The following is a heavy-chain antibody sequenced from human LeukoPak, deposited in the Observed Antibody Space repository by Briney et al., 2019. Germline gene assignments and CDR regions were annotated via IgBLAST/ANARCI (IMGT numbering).Heavy chain of an antibody. D-gene: IGHD2-15*01. CDR1: GGSISSGSYY. J-gene: IGHJ3*02. V-gene: IGHV4-61*01. Sequence: SETLSLTCTVSGGSISSGSYYWSWIRQPPGKGLEWIGYIYYSGSTNYNPSLKSRVTISVDTSKNQFSLKLSSVTAADTAVYYCASPVVVDAFDIWGQGTMVTVSS. CDR2: IYYSGST. CDR3: ASPVVVDAFDI.